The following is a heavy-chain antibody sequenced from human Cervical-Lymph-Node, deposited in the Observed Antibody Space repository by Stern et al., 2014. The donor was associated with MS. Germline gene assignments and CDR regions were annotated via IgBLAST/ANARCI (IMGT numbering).Heavy chain of an antibody. V-gene: IGHV4-59*08. CDR1: GGSISSYY. J-gene: IGHJ5*02. Sequence: VQLVESGPGLVKPSETLSLTCTVSGGSISSYYWSWIRQPPGKGLEWIGYIYYSGSTTHNPSLKGRLPISVAPSKHQFSRKLTSVPAADTAVYYCARRVSVGSTNWFDPWGQGILVTVSS. CDR2: IYYSGST. D-gene: IGHD2-2*01. CDR3: ARRVSVGSTNWFDP.